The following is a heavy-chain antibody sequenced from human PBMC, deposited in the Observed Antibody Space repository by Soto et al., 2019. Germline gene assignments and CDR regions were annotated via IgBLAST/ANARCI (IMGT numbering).Heavy chain of an antibody. V-gene: IGHV3-53*02. D-gene: IGHD1-26*01. Sequence: EVQVLATGGGLIQPGGSLRLSCAASGFTVNSYYMSWVRQAPGEGLQWFSITNTGVTTHYADSVKRRFTVSRDNSKNTRYLQMNSLRAEDTAVYYCAKGDGFILAVWGQGTTVSVSS. CDR2: TNTGVTT. CDR1: GFTVNSYY. CDR3: AKGDGFILAV. J-gene: IGHJ6*02.